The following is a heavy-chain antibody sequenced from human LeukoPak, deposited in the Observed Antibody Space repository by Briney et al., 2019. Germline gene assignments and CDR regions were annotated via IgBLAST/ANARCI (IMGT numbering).Heavy chain of an antibody. CDR2: ISGSGGSS. CDR3: AKVGSPSGEYYFDY. Sequence: PGGSLRHSCAGPGFTFTSYAMSWVRQAPGKGLEWVSSISGSGGSSYYADSVRGRFTISRDNSKNTLYLQMNSLRADDTAVYYCAKVGSPSGEYYFDYWGQGTLVTVSS. V-gene: IGHV3-23*01. CDR1: GFTFTSYA. J-gene: IGHJ4*02. D-gene: IGHD6-6*01.